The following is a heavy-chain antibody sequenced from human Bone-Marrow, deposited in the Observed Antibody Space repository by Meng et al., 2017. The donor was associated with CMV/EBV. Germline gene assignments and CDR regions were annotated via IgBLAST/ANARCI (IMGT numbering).Heavy chain of an antibody. Sequence: SETLSLTCTASGGSINNYYWSWIRQPPGKGLEWIGYSYYSGSTNYNPSLKSRVTISVDTSKNQFSLKLSSVTAADTAVYYCARDMKGATCYDYWGQGTLVTVSS. V-gene: IGHV4-59*01. CDR3: ARDMKGATCYDY. D-gene: IGHD2-2*01. CDR1: GGSINNYY. J-gene: IGHJ4*02. CDR2: SYYSGST.